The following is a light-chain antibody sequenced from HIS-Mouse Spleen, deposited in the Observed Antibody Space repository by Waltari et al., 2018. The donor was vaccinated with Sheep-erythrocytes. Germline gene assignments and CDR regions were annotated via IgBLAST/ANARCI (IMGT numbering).Light chain of an antibody. V-gene: IGKV3-20*01. CDR2: GAS. J-gene: IGKJ3*01. CDR1: PSVSSSY. Sequence: EIVLTQSPGPLSLSPGERAPPSCSASPSVSSSYLAWYQQKPGQAPRLLIYGASSRATGIPDRFSGSGSGTDFTLTISRLEPEDFAVYYCQQYGSSPFTFGPGTKVDIK. CDR3: QQYGSSPFT.